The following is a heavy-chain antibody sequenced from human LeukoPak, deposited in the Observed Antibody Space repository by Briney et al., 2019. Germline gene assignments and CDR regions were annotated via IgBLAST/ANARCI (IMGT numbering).Heavy chain of an antibody. V-gene: IGHV4-34*01. J-gene: IGHJ6*03. CDR1: GGSFSGYY. CDR2: INHSGST. D-gene: IGHD5-24*01. CDR3: ARGPLATIFYYYYYYMDV. Sequence: SETLSLTCAVYGGSFSGYYWSWIRQPPGKGLEWIGEINHSGSTNYNPSLKSRVTISVDTSKNQFSLKLSSVTAADTAVYYCARGPLATIFYYYYYYMDVWGKGTTVTVSS.